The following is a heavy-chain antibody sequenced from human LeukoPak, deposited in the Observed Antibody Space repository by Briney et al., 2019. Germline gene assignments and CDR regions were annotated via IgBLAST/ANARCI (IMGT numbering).Heavy chain of an antibody. J-gene: IGHJ6*03. V-gene: IGHV4-59*01. D-gene: IGHD2-15*01. CDR3: ARGVKGGTYYDYYYMDV. CDR1: GGSISSYY. Sequence: PSETLSLTCTVSGGSISSYYWSWIRQPPGKGLEWIGYIYYNGSSNFNPSLKSRVTISVDTSKNQFSLKLSSVTAADTAVYYCARGVKGGTYYDYYYMDVWGKGTTVTVSS. CDR2: IYYNGSS.